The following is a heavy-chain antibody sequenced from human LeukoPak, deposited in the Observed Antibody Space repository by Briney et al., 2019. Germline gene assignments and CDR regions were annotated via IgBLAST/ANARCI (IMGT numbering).Heavy chain of an antibody. CDR3: ARDQWLQSYDYMDV. Sequence: GGSLRLSCAASRFTFSSYSMNWVRQAPGKGLEWVSSISSSGSYIYYADSVKGRFTISRDNAKNSLYLQMNSLRAEDTAVYYCARDQWLQSYDYMDVWGKGTTVTISS. D-gene: IGHD5-24*01. CDR1: RFTFSSYS. CDR2: ISSSGSYI. J-gene: IGHJ6*03. V-gene: IGHV3-21*01.